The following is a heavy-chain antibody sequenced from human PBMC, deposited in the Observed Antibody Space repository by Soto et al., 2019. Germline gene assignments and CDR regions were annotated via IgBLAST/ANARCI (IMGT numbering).Heavy chain of an antibody. CDR2: VYLSGHT. Sequence: SETLSLTCTVSGYSVTSGSYWGWFRQPPEKGLEWIGSVYLSGHTYHNPSLMSRVTISIDTSKNQFSLKLTSVTAADTAVYYCARARIVVSRNIVDFWGLGTLVTVSS. J-gene: IGHJ4*02. CDR1: GYSVTSGSY. V-gene: IGHV4-38-2*02. D-gene: IGHD2-15*01. CDR3: ARARIVVSRNIVDF.